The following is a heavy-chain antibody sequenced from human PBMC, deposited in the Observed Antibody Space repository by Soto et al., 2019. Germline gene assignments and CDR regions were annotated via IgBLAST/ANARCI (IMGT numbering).Heavy chain of an antibody. V-gene: IGHV1-69*13. J-gene: IGHJ4*02. CDR2: VIPGFNTS. CDR1: GGAFGRYS. D-gene: IGHD4-17*01. CDR3: ARGDEMTAVTIFEY. Sequence: SVKVSCKASGGAFGRYSVSWVRQAPGQGLEWIGGVIPGFNTSNYSLKFQGRVAIFADLSTSTVFMELRSLRSEDTALYYCARGDEMTAVTIFEYWGQGTLVTVSS.